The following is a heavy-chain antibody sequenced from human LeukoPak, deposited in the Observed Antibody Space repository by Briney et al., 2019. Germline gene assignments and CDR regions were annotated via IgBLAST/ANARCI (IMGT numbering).Heavy chain of an antibody. J-gene: IGHJ3*02. Sequence: SETLSLTCSVSGGSISSYYWSWIRQPPGKGLEWIGYIYYIGSTNYNPSPKSRVTISVDTSKNQFSLKLSSVTAADTAVYYCARADCSSTSCYAWRDAFHIWGQGTMVTIS. D-gene: IGHD2-2*01. CDR2: IYYIGST. V-gene: IGHV4-59*01. CDR3: ARADCSSTSCYAWRDAFHI. CDR1: GGSISSYY.